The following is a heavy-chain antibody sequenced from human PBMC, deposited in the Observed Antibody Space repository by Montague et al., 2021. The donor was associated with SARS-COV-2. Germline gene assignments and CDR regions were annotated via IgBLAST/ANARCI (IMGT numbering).Heavy chain of an antibody. Sequence: LRLSCAASGFIFSSYGMNWVRQAPGKVLEWISYISSSGGGSTXHYTDSVKGRFTISRDNAKNSLYLQMNSLRVEDTAIYYCARDRDWDDWCGMDVWGQGTTVTVSS. CDR3: ARDRDWDDWCGMDV. V-gene: IGHV3-48*03. J-gene: IGHJ6*02. CDR2: ISSSGGGSTX. CDR1: GFIFSSYG. D-gene: IGHD2-21*01.